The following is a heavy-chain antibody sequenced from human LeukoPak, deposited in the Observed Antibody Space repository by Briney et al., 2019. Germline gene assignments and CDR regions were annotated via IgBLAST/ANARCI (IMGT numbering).Heavy chain of an antibody. D-gene: IGHD3-10*01. J-gene: IGHJ4*02. CDR3: ARDFVYGVIGSSEFDY. V-gene: IGHV1-18*01. Sequence: GASVKVSFKASGYTFTSYGISWVRQAPGQGLEWMGWISAYNGNTNYAQKLQGRVNMTTDTSTSTDYMELRSLRSDDTAVYYCARDFVYGVIGSSEFDYWGQGTLVTVSS. CDR2: ISAYNGNT. CDR1: GYTFTSYG.